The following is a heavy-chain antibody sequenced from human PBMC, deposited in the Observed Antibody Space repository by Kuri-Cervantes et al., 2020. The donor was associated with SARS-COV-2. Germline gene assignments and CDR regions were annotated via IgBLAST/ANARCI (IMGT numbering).Heavy chain of an antibody. CDR3: ARDLYATVTTSRYFDY. J-gene: IGHJ4*02. CDR2: ISSSSSYT. V-gene: IGHV3-11*06. CDR1: GFTFSDYY. Sequence: GGSLRLSCAASGFTFSDYYMSWIRQAPGKGLEWVSYISSSSSYTNYADSVKGRFTISRDNAKNSLYLQMNSLRAEDTAVYYCARDLYATVTTSRYFDYWGQGTLVTVSS. D-gene: IGHD4-17*01.